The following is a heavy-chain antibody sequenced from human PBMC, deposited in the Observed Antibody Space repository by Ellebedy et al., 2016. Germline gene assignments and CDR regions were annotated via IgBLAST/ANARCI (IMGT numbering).Heavy chain of an antibody. Sequence: GGSLRLSCVVSGFSVSSNYLSWVRQAPGKGLEWVANIKQDGSEKYYVDSVKGRFTISRDNAKNSLYLQMNSLRAEDTAVYYCAGSGSYRQIEYWGQGTLVTVSS. CDR1: GFSVSSNY. CDR3: AGSGSYRQIEY. J-gene: IGHJ4*02. D-gene: IGHD3-10*01. V-gene: IGHV3-7*01. CDR2: IKQDGSEK.